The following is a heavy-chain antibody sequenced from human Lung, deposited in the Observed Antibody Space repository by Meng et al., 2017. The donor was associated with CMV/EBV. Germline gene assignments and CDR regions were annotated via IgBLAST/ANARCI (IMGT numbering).Heavy chain of an antibody. V-gene: IGHV4-39*07. CDR1: GCSISSCTNY. Sequence: SGTLSLXCTASGCSISSCTNYWGWVRQPPGKGLVWIGSLYYSGSTYYNPSLRSRVTISVDTSMNQFSLKLSSVTAADTAMYYCARMIMNNYDYHFAMDVWGQGXSVTVSS. CDR2: LYYSGST. J-gene: IGHJ6*02. CDR3: ARMIMNNYDYHFAMDV. D-gene: IGHD3-16*01.